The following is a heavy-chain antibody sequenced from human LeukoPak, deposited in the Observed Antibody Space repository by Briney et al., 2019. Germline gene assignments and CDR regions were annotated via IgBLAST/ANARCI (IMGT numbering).Heavy chain of an antibody. Sequence: GGSLRLSCAASGFTFDDYAMHWVRHAPGKGLEWVSGISWNSNSIGYADSVKGRFTISRDNARSSLYLQMNSLRAEDTALYYCAKDTYSSSLTGFDYWGQGTLVTVSS. CDR2: ISWNSNSI. J-gene: IGHJ4*02. CDR1: GFTFDDYA. CDR3: AKDTYSSSLTGFDY. D-gene: IGHD6-6*01. V-gene: IGHV3-9*01.